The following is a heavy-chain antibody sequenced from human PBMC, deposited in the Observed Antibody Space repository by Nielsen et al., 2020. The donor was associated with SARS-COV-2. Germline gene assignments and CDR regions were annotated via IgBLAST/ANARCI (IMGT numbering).Heavy chain of an antibody. V-gene: IGHV3-21*01. CDR3: ARDNPFTVWFGELTGRNAMDV. D-gene: IGHD3-10*01. Sequence: GGSLRLSCAASGFTFSSYSMNWVRQAPGKGLEWVSSISSSSSYIYYADSVKGRFTISRDNAKNSLYLQMNSLRAEDTAVYYCARDNPFTVWFGELTGRNAMDVWGQETTVTVSS. CDR2: ISSSSSYI. CDR1: GFTFSSYS. J-gene: IGHJ6*02.